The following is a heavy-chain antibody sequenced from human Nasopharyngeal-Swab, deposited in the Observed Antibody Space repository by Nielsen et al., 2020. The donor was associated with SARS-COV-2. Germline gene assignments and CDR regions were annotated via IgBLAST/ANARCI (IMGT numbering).Heavy chain of an antibody. CDR2: IYPRDSDT. Sequence: KVSCKGSGYSFTSYWIAWVRQMPGKGLEWMGSIYPRDSDTRYRPSFQGQVTISAGKSISTAYLQWSSLKASDTAMYYCVRPEGVATSFKYYFQYGMDVWGQGTVVTVPS. V-gene: IGHV5-51*01. J-gene: IGHJ6*02. CDR3: VRPEGVATSFKYYFQYGMDV. CDR1: GYSFTSYW. D-gene: IGHD5-12*01.